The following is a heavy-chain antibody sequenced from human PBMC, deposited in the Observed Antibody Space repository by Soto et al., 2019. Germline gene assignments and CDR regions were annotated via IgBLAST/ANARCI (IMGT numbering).Heavy chain of an antibody. V-gene: IGHV1-8*01. Sequence: GASVNVSCKTAGYTFTSYDINWLRQATKQGLEWMGWMNPNSGNTGYAQKFQGRVTMTRNTSISTAYMELSSLRSEDTAVYYCARSEISSTSCYAVDYWGQGTLVTVSS. CDR1: GYTFTSYD. CDR2: MNPNSGNT. D-gene: IGHD2-2*01. CDR3: ARSEISSTSCYAVDY. J-gene: IGHJ4*02.